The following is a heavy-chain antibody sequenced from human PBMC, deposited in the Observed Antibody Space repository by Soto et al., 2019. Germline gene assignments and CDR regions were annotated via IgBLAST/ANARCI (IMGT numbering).Heavy chain of an antibody. CDR2: FDPEDGET. CDR1: GYTLTELS. Sequence: ASVKVSCKVSGYTLTELSMHWVRQAPGKGLEWMGGFDPEDGETIYAQKFQGRVTMTEDTSTDTAYMELSSLRSEDTAVYYCATDRPAGDIWFCELSPLDDFDIRAQGTTVPVSS. CDR3: ATDRPAGDIWFCELSPLDDFDI. J-gene: IGHJ3*02. D-gene: IGHD3-10*01. V-gene: IGHV1-24*01.